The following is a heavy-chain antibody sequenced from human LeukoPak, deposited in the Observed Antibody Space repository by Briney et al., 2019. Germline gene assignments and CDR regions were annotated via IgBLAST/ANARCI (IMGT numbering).Heavy chain of an antibody. V-gene: IGHV3-33*01. CDR2: IWYDGSNK. Sequence: GRSLGLSCAASGFTFSSYGMHWVRQAPGKGLEWVAVIWYDGSNKYYADSVKGRFTISRDNSKNTLYLQMNSLRAEDTAVYYCARIYGSGSSKSDNFDYWGQGTLVTVSS. CDR3: ARIYGSGSSKSDNFDY. D-gene: IGHD3-10*01. J-gene: IGHJ4*02. CDR1: GFTFSSYG.